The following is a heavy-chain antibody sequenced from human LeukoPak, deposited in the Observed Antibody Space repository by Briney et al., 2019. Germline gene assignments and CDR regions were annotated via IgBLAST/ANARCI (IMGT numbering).Heavy chain of an antibody. CDR1: GFTFSTYR. CDR2: FSSSSGTM. CDR3: ATVGSSWFYDY. J-gene: IGHJ4*02. V-gene: IGHV3-48*01. Sequence: PGGSLSLSCAASGFTFSTYRRNWVRQAPGKGLEWVSYFSSSSGTMYYADSVRGRFTISRDIAKNSLYLQMNSLRAEDTAVYYCATVGSSWFYDYWGQGTLVTVSS. D-gene: IGHD6-13*01.